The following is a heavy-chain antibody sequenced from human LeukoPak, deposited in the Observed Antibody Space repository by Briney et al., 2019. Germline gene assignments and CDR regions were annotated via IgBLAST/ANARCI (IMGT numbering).Heavy chain of an antibody. CDR3: AKDLHYCSSTSCYNEDYYYYYGMNV. CDR1: GFTFSSYW. D-gene: IGHD2-2*02. Sequence: GGSLRLSCAASGFTFSSYWMSWVRQAPGKGLEWVANINKDGGEKYYVDSVKGRFTISRDNAKNSLYLQMNSLRAEDTALYYCAKDLHYCSSTSCYNEDYYYYYGMNVWGQGTTVTVPS. V-gene: IGHV3-7*03. J-gene: IGHJ6*02. CDR2: INKDGGEK.